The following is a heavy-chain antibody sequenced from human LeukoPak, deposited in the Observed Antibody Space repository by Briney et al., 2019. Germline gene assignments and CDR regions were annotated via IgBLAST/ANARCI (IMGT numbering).Heavy chain of an antibody. Sequence: MTSETLSLTCTVSGGSISSSSYYWGWIRQPPGKGLEWIGSIYYSGSTNYNPSLKSRVTISVDTSKNQFSLKLSSVTAADTAVYYCARLSRNSGTYYWGQGTLVAVSS. D-gene: IGHD1-26*01. CDR1: GGSISSSSYY. CDR2: IYYSGST. CDR3: ARLSRNSGTYY. V-gene: IGHV4-39*07. J-gene: IGHJ4*02.